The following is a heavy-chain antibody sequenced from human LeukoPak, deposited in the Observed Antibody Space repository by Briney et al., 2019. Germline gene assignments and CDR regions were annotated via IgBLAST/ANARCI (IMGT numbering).Heavy chain of an antibody. D-gene: IGHD6-13*01. Sequence: SETLSLTCTVSGGSISSYYWNWIRQPPGKGLEWIGYIYYSGSTNYNPSLKSRVTMSVDTSKNQFSLKLSSVTAADTAVYYCARGGGQQLVVDYWGQGTLVTVSS. CDR2: IYYSGST. CDR3: ARGGGQQLVVDY. V-gene: IGHV4-59*12. J-gene: IGHJ4*02. CDR1: GGSISSYY.